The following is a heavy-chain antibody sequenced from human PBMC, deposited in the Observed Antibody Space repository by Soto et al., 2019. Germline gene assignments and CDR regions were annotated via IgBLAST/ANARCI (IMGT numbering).Heavy chain of an antibody. D-gene: IGHD6-13*01. J-gene: IGHJ6*02. V-gene: IGHV1-69*13. CDR2: IIPIFGTA. Sequence: ASVKVSCKASGGTLSSYAISWVRQAPGQGLEWMGGIIPIFGTANYAQKFQGRVTITADESTSTAYMELSSLRSEDTAVYYCARSSIAAAGTPYYYYYYGMDVWGQGTTVTVSS. CDR1: GGTLSSYA. CDR3: ARSSIAAAGTPYYYYYYGMDV.